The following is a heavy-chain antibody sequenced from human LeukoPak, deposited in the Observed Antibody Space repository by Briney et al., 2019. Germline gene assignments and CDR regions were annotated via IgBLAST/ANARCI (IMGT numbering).Heavy chain of an antibody. D-gene: IGHD2-15*01. CDR2: INWNGGST. CDR1: GFTFDDYG. CDR3: ARDPCSGGSCYRDSYDY. J-gene: IGHJ4*02. V-gene: IGHV3-20*04. Sequence: GGSLRLSCVASGFTFDDYGMSWVRQAPGKGLEWVSGINWNGGSTGYADSVKGRFTISRDNAKNSLYLQMNSLRAEDTALYYCARDPCSGGSCYRDSYDYWGQGTLVTVSS.